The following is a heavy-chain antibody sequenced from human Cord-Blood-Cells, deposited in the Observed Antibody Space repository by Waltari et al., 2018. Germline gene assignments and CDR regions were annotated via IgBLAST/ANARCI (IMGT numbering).Heavy chain of an antibody. V-gene: IGHV1-3*01. CDR3: ARVCGGDCYEFFDY. CDR1: GYTFTSYA. J-gene: IGHJ4*02. Sequence: QVQLVQSGAEVKKPGASVKVSCKASGYTFTSYAMHWVRQAPGQRLEWMGWINAGNGNTKYSQKFQGRVTITSDTSASTAYMELSSLRSEDTAVYYCARVCGGDCYEFFDYWGQGTLVTVSS. CDR2: INAGNGNT. D-gene: IGHD2-21*01.